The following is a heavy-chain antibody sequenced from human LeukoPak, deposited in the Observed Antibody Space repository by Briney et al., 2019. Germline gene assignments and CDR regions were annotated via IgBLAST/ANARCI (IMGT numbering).Heavy chain of an antibody. V-gene: IGHV3-30*04. J-gene: IGHJ4*02. CDR1: GFTFSNYA. CDR2: ISNDGSKK. D-gene: IGHD5-18*01. Sequence: LPGGSLRLSCAASGFTFSNYAMHWVRQAPGKGLEWVAVISNDGSKKDYADSVKGRFTISRDNSKNTLYLQMNSLRAEDTAVYYCAKVVLGSEDRVDTAMVSFSYWGQGTLVTVSS. CDR3: AKVVLGSEDRVDTAMVSFSY.